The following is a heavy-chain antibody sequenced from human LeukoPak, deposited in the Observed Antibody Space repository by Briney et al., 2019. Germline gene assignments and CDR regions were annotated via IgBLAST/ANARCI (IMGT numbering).Heavy chain of an antibody. D-gene: IGHD3-16*01. CDR3: VGSLWGYQFDY. J-gene: IGHJ4*02. V-gene: IGHV3-66*02. CDR2: IYNTGAT. CDR1: GFSVSSNY. Sequence: GGSLRLSCTASGFSVSSNYTSWVRDAPEKRLEWVSVIYNTGATYYADSVKGRFTISRDNSKNTVDLQMNSLRPEDTAVYYCVGSLWGYQFDYWGQGALVTVSS.